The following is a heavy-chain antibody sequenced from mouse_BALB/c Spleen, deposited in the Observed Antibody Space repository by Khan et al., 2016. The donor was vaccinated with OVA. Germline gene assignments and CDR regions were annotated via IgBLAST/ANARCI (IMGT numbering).Heavy chain of an antibody. J-gene: IGHJ4*01. V-gene: IGHV2-6-4*01. CDR2: IWGGGGT. CDR3: ARAYYGYDGYYAMDY. CDR1: GFSLSRYN. D-gene: IGHD2-14*01. Sequence: QVQLKESGPGLVAPSQSLSITCTVSGFSLSRYNIHWVRQPPGKALEWLGMIWGGGGTDYNSTLKSRLNISKDNSKSHVFLKMNSLQTDDTAMDYCARAYYGYDGYYAMDYWGQGTSVTVSS.